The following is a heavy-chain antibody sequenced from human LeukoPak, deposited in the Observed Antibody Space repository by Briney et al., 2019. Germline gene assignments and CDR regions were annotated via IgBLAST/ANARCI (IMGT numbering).Heavy chain of an antibody. CDR3: ARRGRLPANRGSFDY. CDR1: GGSISSGSYY. Sequence: SETLSLTCTVSGGSISSGSYYWSWIRQPAGKGLEWIGRIYTSGSTNYNPSLKSRVTISVDTSKNQFSLKLSSVTAADTAVYYCARRGRLPANRGSFDYWGQGTLVTVSS. CDR2: IYTSGST. J-gene: IGHJ4*02. D-gene: IGHD5-18*01. V-gene: IGHV4-61*02.